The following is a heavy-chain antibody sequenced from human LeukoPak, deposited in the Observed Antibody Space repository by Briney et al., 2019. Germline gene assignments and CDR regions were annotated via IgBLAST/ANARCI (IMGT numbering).Heavy chain of an antibody. J-gene: IGHJ4*02. CDR1: GFTFSSYA. CDR3: AKGSRGYYYDSSGYYGDY. Sequence: PGGSLRLSCAASGFTFSSYAMSWVRQAPGKGLEWVSAISGSGGSTYYADSVKGRFTISRDNSKSTLYLQMNSLRAEDTAVYYCAKGSRGYYYDSSGYYGDYWGQGTLVTVSS. CDR2: ISGSGGST. V-gene: IGHV3-23*01. D-gene: IGHD3-22*01.